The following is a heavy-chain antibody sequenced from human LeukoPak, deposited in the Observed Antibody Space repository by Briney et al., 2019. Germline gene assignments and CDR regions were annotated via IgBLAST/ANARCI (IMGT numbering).Heavy chain of an antibody. CDR1: GYTFTMNG. CDR2: ISSYNGKT. Sequence: ASVKVSCKASGYTFTMNGITWVRQAPGQGLEWMGWISSYNGKTNYAPGLQGRVTMTTDTSTSTAYMELRSLRSDDTAVYYCARTVTPTTKLDYWGQGTLVTVSS. V-gene: IGHV1-18*01. CDR3: ARTVTPTTKLDY. D-gene: IGHD4-17*01. J-gene: IGHJ4*01.